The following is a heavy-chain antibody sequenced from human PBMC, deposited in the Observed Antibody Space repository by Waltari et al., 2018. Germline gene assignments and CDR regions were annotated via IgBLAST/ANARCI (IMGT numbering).Heavy chain of an antibody. Sequence: QVQLVQSGAEVKKPGASVKVSCKASGYTFTNFGVNWVRQAPGQGLEWMGWISPYNGYADYERTFQGRVTMTTDTSTKTAYLELTSLRSDDTAVYYCARGGGPRTVVALTFDLWGQGTLITVSS. CDR2: ISPYNGYA. V-gene: IGHV1-18*01. J-gene: IGHJ4*02. D-gene: IGHD2-15*01. CDR1: GYTFTNFG. CDR3: ARGGGPRTVVALTFDL.